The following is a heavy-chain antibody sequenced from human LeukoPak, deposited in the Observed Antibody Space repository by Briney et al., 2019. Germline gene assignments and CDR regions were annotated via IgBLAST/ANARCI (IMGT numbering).Heavy chain of an antibody. V-gene: IGHV1-24*01. CDR3: ADFYTTSGFFY. CDR1: GYTVTEIS. CDR2: LDGENDQK. Sequence: ASVKVSCKVSGYTVTEISIHWVRQSPGKGLEWMGGLDGENDQKVYAQQFQDRVTMSADTSTDTAYMELSNLQSEDTAVYFCADFYTTSGFFYWGQGTLVTVSS. J-gene: IGHJ4*02. D-gene: IGHD3-3*01.